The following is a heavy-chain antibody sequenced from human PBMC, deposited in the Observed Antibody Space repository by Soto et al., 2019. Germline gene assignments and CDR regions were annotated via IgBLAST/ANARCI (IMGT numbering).Heavy chain of an antibody. V-gene: IGHV4-34*09. CDR3: ARDGASVGAPTRSFDY. J-gene: IGHJ4*02. D-gene: IGHD1-26*01. CDR2: INHSGST. CDR1: GGSFSGSN. Sequence: TSETLSLTCAVYGGSFSGSNWNWFRQPPGKGLEWIGEINHSGSTNYNPSLKGRVTISLDTSKNQFSLKLSSVTAADTAVYYCARDGASVGAPTRSFDYWGQGTLVTVPQ.